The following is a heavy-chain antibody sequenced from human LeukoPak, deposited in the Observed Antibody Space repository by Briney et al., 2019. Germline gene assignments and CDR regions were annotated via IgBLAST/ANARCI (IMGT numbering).Heavy chain of an antibody. CDR3: ARVSRFYYDSSGDFDY. V-gene: IGHV1-2*02. D-gene: IGHD3-22*01. CDR1: GYTFTDYY. J-gene: IGHJ4*02. CDR2: ITPNSGAT. Sequence: ASVKVSCNASGYTFTDYYMLWVRQAPGQGLEWMGWITPNSGATKYAQKFRGRVSMTRDTSINTAYMELSRLRSDDTAIYYCARVSRFYYDSSGDFDYWGQGTLVTVSS.